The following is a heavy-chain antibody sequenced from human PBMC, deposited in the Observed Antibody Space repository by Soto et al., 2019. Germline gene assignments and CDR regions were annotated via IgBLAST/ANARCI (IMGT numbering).Heavy chain of an antibody. V-gene: IGHV3-73*01. CDR1: GFVFKDSS. Sequence: EVLLVESGGGLVQPGGSLKLSCAASGFVFKDSSIHWVRQASGKGLEWFGRIRDRAYNYATSYAASVKGRFTISRDDSSNTAFLQMNSLKTEDTAIDYCTRLISAAQDYWGQGTRVTVSS. CDR3: TRLISAAQDY. D-gene: IGHD3-22*01. CDR2: IRDRAYNYAT. J-gene: IGHJ4*02.